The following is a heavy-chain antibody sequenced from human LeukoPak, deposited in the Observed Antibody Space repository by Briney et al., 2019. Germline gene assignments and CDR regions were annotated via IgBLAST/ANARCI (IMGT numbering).Heavy chain of an antibody. CDR2: ITWDGGIS. Sequence: PGGSLRLSCAASGFTFYDYAMHWVRQAPGKGLEWISLITWDGGISYYVDSLKGRFTISRDNSKNSLYLQMNSLRTEDTAFYYCAKDYGYSNDWYLIDYWGQGTLVTVSS. CDR1: GFTFYDYA. D-gene: IGHD6-19*01. CDR3: AKDYGYSNDWYLIDY. V-gene: IGHV3-43D*03. J-gene: IGHJ4*02.